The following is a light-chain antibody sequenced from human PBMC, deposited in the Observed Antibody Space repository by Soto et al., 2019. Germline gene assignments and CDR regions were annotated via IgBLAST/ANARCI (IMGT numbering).Light chain of an antibody. CDR3: QQYGSSPPDT. J-gene: IGKJ1*01. CDR1: QSIRTD. CDR2: GAS. Sequence: DIVMTQSPATLSVSPGERATLSCRASQSIRTDLAWYQQKPGQAPRLLIYGASSRATGIPDRFSGSGSGTDFTLTISRLEPEDFAVYYCQQYGSSPPDTFGQGTKVDIK. V-gene: IGKV3-20*01.